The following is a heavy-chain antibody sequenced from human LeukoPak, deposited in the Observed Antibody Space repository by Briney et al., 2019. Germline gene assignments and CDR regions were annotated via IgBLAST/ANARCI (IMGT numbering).Heavy chain of an antibody. J-gene: IGHJ4*02. CDR1: GYTFTSYG. Sequence: ASVKVSCKASGYTFTSYGISWVRQAPGQGLEWMGWISAYNGNTNYAQKLQGRVTMTTDTSTSTAYMELRSLRSDDTDVYYCARGWLTYYYDSSGYPYYFDYWGQGTLVTVSS. V-gene: IGHV1-18*01. CDR2: ISAYNGNT. D-gene: IGHD3-22*01. CDR3: ARGWLTYYYDSSGYPYYFDY.